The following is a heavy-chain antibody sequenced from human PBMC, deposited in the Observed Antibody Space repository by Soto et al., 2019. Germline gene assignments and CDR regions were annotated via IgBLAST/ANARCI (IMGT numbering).Heavy chain of an antibody. J-gene: IGHJ4*02. CDR3: ARRGGGIAVAGTGFDY. V-gene: IGHV4-39*01. CDR2: IYYSGST. Sequence: ASETLSLTCTVSGGSISSSSYYWGWIRQPPGKGLEWIGSIYYSGSTYYNPSLKSRVTISVDTSKNQFSLKLSSVTAADTAVYYCARRGGGIAVAGTGFDYWGQGTLVTVSS. D-gene: IGHD6-19*01. CDR1: GGSISSSSYY.